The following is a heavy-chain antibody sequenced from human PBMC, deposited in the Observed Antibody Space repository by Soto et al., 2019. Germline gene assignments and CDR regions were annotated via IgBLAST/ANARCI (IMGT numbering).Heavy chain of an antibody. V-gene: IGHV3-48*04. CDR2: INSGGSVI. CDR1: EFTFTYLG. CDR3: ARDEDGTYEFDY. Sequence: GHSLTLSHAASEFTFTYLGMTCVHHAPGRGLEWVSLINSGGSVILYADFVKGRVTISRDNSKNSLYLDMNSLRADDTAVYFCARDEDGTYEFDYWGQGT. D-gene: IGHD3-22*01. J-gene: IGHJ4*02.